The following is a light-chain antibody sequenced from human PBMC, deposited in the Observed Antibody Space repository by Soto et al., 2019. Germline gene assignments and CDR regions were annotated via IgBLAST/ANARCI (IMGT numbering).Light chain of an antibody. CDR1: QSVSNNY. CDR2: GAS. Sequence: EIGLTQSPGTLSLSPGERATLSCGASQSVSNNYLAWYKQKPGQAPRLLIYGASNRATGIPDRLSGSGSGTEFTLTISRMEPEDFAVYYCQQYGSSGTFGQGTKVDI. CDR3: QQYGSSGT. J-gene: IGKJ1*01. V-gene: IGKV3-20*01.